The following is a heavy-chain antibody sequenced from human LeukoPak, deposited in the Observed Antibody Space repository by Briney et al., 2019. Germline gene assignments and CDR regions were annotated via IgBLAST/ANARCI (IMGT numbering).Heavy chain of an antibody. CDR3: ARSPSWSGYYTTYYFDY. Sequence: ASVTVSCMPSGYTFTIYDINWVRQATGQGLEWMGWMNPNSGNTGYAQKFQGRVTVTRNTPISTAYMELGSLRSEDTAVYCCARSPSWSGYYTTYYFDYWGQGTLVTVSS. D-gene: IGHD3-3*01. J-gene: IGHJ4*02. CDR1: GYTFTIYD. CDR2: MNPNSGNT. V-gene: IGHV1-8*01.